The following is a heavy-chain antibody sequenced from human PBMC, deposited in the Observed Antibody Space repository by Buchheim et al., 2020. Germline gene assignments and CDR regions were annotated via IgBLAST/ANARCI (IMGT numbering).Heavy chain of an antibody. V-gene: IGHV4-34*01. CDR2: INHSGST. D-gene: IGHD3-22*01. J-gene: IGHJ4*02. Sequence: QVQLQQWGAGLLKPSETLSLTCAVYGGSFSGYYWSWIRQPPGKGLEWIGEINHSGSTNYNSSLKSRVTISVDTSKNQFSLKLSSVTAADTAVYYCARMVNSRDSFDDYDSSGYLPNDYWGQGTL. CDR1: GGSFSGYY. CDR3: ARMVNSRDSFDDYDSSGYLPNDY.